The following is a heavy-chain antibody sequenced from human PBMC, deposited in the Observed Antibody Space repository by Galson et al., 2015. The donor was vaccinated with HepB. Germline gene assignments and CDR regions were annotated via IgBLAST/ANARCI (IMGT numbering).Heavy chain of an antibody. J-gene: IGHJ4*02. CDR2: ISYDGSNK. D-gene: IGHD6-19*01. V-gene: IGHV3-30*18. Sequence: LRLSCAASGFTFSNYGMHWVRQAPGKGLEWVAVISYDGSNKYYADSVKGRFTISRDNSKNTLYLRMNSLRAEDTALYYCAKDPYLYSALAGTMAGFDYWGQGTLVTVSS. CDR1: GFTFSNYG. CDR3: AKDPYLYSALAGTMAGFDY.